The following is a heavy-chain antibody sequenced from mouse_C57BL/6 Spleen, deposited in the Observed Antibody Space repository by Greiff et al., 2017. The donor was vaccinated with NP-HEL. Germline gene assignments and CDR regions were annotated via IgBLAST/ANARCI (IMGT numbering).Heavy chain of an antibody. CDR3: ARSHSNYVDY. CDR2: IYPGDGDT. CDR1: GYAFSSSW. Sequence: VQLQQSGPELVKPGASVKISCKASGYAFSSSWMNWVKQRPGKGLEWIGRIYPGDGDTNYNGKFKGKATLTADKSSSTAYMQLNSLTSEDSAVYFCARSHSNYVDYWGQGTTLTVSS. D-gene: IGHD2-5*01. V-gene: IGHV1-82*01. J-gene: IGHJ2*01.